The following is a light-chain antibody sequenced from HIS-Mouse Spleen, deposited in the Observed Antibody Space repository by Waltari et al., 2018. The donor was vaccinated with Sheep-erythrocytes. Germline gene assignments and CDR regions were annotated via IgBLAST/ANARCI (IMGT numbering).Light chain of an antibody. J-gene: IGLJ1*01. CDR1: SSDVGVYNY. CDR3: CSYAGSYNHV. V-gene: IGLV2-11*01. Sequence: QSALTQPRSVSVSPGQSVTISCTGTSSDVGVYNYVPWYQQHPGKAPKLMIYDVSKRPSGVPDRFSGSKSGNAASLTISGLQAEDEADYYCCSYAGSYNHVFATGTKVTVL. CDR2: DVS.